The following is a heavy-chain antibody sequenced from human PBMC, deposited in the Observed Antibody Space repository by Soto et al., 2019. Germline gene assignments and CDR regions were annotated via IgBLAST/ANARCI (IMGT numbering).Heavy chain of an antibody. D-gene: IGHD3-3*01. CDR2: IYYSGIA. V-gene: IGHV4-59*01. J-gene: IGHJ6*02. CDR1: GASISSYY. Sequence: QVQLQESGPGLVKPSETLSLTCAVSGASISSYYWSWIRQTPGRGLEWIGYIYYSGIAHYNPLIKSRVTISIDTFKKQYSMKLSSVTAADRAGYYCVRYKSEGVFGVAFDRWGQGTTVTVSS. CDR3: VRYKSEGVFGVAFDR.